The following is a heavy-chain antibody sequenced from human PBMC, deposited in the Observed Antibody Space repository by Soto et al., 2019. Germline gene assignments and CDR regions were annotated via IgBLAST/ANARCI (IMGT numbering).Heavy chain of an antibody. CDR2: IWYDGSNK. CDR1: GFTFSSYG. CDR3: ARTVTVLRFLEWLSYYYYYMDV. Sequence: GGSLRLSCAASGFTFSSYGMHWVRQAPGKGLEWVAVIWYDGSNKYYADSVKGRFTISRDNSKNTLYLQMNSLRAEDTAVYYCARTVTVLRFLEWLSYYYYYMDVWGKGTTVTVSS. D-gene: IGHD3-3*01. J-gene: IGHJ6*03. V-gene: IGHV3-33*01.